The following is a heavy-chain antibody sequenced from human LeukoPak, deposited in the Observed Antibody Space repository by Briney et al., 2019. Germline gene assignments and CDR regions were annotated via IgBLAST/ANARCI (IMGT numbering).Heavy chain of an antibody. J-gene: IGHJ4*02. Sequence: ASVKVSCKDSGYTFTSYGIRWVRPAPGQGLEWMGWISAYNGKTNHAQKLQGRVTMTTDTSTSTAYMELRSLRSDDTAVYYCARDLFLGRLDSSGYYSNVGYWGQGTLVTVSS. D-gene: IGHD3-22*01. CDR2: ISAYNGKT. CDR1: GYTFTSYG. CDR3: ARDLFLGRLDSSGYYSNVGY. V-gene: IGHV1-18*01.